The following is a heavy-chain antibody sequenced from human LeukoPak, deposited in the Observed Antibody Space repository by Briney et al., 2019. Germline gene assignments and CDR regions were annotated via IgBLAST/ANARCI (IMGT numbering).Heavy chain of an antibody. D-gene: IGHD3-3*01. CDR3: ARGSGSRDFWSGYLNWFDP. CDR1: GGSFSGYY. Sequence: PSETLSLTCAVYGGSFSGYYWSWIRQPPGKGLEWIGEINHSGSTNYNPSLKSRVTISVDTSKNQFSLKLSSVTAADTAVYYCARGSGSRDFWSGYLNWFDPWGQGTLVTVSS. CDR2: INHSGST. V-gene: IGHV4-34*01. J-gene: IGHJ5*02.